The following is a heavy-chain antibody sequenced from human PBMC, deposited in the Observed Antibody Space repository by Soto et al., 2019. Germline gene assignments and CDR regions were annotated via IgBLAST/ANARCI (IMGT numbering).Heavy chain of an antibody. CDR3: AVLDSSGYSVDY. CDR1: GGSISTYY. CDR2: VYYTGGT. D-gene: IGHD3-22*01. J-gene: IGHJ4*02. V-gene: IGHV4-59*01. Sequence: PSETLSLTCTVSGGSISTYYWSWIRQPPGKGLEWIGYVYYTGGTNYNPSLRSRVTITVDTSKNQFSLKLSSVTAADTAVYYCAVLDSSGYSVDYWGQGTLVTVSS.